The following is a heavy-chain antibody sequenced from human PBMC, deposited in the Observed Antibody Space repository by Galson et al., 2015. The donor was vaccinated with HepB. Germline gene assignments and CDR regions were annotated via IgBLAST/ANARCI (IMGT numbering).Heavy chain of an antibody. CDR1: GFTFRSYG. J-gene: IGHJ4*02. V-gene: IGHV3-33*01. CDR2: IWYDGSNK. D-gene: IGHD4-17*01. CDR3: ARDHDGGYGEPFDY. Sequence: CAASGFTFRSYGMHWVRQAPGKGLEWVAVIWYDGSNKYYADSVKGRFTISRDNSKNTLYLQMNSLRAEDTAVYYCARDHDGGYGEPFDYWGQGTLVTVSS.